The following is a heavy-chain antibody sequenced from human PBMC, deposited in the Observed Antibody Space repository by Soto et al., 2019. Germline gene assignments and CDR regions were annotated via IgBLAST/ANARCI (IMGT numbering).Heavy chain of an antibody. CDR3: TRSAISLYGGLIGPFDY. CDR1: GYTFTAYA. J-gene: IGHJ4*02. D-gene: IGHD3-16*02. V-gene: IGHV1-3*05. Sequence: QVQLAQSGAEERKPGASVKVSCEATGYTFTAYAMHWVRQAPGQRLDWMGWIKPTNGNTKYSQKFQGRLTITIDTSANTMYMELSSLTSEDTAMYYCTRSAISLYGGLIGPFDYWGQGNLVTVSS. CDR2: IKPTNGNT.